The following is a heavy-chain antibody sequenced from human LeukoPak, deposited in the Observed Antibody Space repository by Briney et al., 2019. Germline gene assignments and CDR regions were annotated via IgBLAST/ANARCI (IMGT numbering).Heavy chain of an antibody. D-gene: IGHD3-9*01. CDR2: ISAYNGNT. CDR1: GGTFSSYA. CDR3: ARDLSRPDQYFGWLHIPGRASNWFDP. V-gene: IGHV1-18*01. Sequence: GSSVKVSCKASGGTFSSYAISWVRQAPGQGLEWMGWISAYNGNTNYAQKLQGRVTMTTDTSTSTAYMELRSLRSDDTAVYYCARDLSRPDQYFGWLHIPGRASNWFDPWGQGTLVTVSS. J-gene: IGHJ5*02.